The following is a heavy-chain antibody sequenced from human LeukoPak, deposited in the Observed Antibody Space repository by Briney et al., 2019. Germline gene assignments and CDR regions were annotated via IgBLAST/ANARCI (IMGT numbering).Heavy chain of an antibody. V-gene: IGHV3-30*02. J-gene: IGHJ6*03. CDR3: AKDKAAAGTIYFDV. CDR1: GFTFSTYG. D-gene: IGHD6-13*01. CDR2: IRYDGSDK. Sequence: GGSLRLSCAASGFTFSTYGMHWVRQAPGKGLEWVAFIRYDGSDKHYAESVKGRFTISRDNSKNTLFLQMNSLRAEDTAVFHCAKDKAAAGTIYFDVWGKGTTVTVSS.